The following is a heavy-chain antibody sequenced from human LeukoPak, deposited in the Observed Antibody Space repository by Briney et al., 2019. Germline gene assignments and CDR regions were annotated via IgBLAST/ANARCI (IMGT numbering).Heavy chain of an antibody. J-gene: IGHJ3*02. CDR1: GGTFSSYA. V-gene: IGHV1-69*13. CDR2: IIPIFRKA. CDR3: AREGGDIVVVPAAILEYTAFDI. Sequence: SVKVSCKASGGTFSSYAFSWVRQTPGQGLEWMGGIIPIFRKANYAQKFQGRVTITADESSTTAYMELSSLRSEDTAVYYCAREGGDIVVVPAAILEYTAFDIWGQGTMVTVSS. D-gene: IGHD2-2*01.